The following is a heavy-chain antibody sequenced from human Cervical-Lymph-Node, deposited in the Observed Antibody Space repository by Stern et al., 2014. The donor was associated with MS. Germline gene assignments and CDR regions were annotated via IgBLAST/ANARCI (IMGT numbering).Heavy chain of an antibody. J-gene: IGHJ4*02. D-gene: IGHD4-23*01. CDR3: ARAYAGNRNFDY. CDR1: GFTFNKYA. V-gene: IGHV3-23*04. Sequence: VQLVESGGDLVQPGGSLRLSCAASGFTFNKYAMNWVRQAPGKGLEWVSTISGSGGSIYYADSVKGRFTISRDNSENTLYLQMHSLRAEDTAIYYCARAYAGNRNFDYWGQGALVTVSS. CDR2: ISGSGGSI.